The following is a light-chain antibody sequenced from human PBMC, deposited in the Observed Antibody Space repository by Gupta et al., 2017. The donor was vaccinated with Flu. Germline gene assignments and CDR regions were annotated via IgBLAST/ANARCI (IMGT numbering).Light chain of an antibody. CDR2: QTS. Sequence: SPSCLAASAGDRVTLTIWVSQSITGRLHSKQQKPVKAPKLLIYQTSTGETGVASRSSGSGLGTGFTLSSSILQQDGFAAYYGQQYALYWTFGHGTKVEIK. V-gene: IGKV1-5*03. CDR3: QQYALYWT. J-gene: IGKJ1*01. CDR1: QSITGR.